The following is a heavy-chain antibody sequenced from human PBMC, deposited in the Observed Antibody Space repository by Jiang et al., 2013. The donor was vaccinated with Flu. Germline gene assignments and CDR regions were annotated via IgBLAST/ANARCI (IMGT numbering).Heavy chain of an antibody. V-gene: IGHV4-4*02. CDR3: ARDIRSSWAYYYYYYGMDV. CDR2: IYHSGST. J-gene: IGHJ6*02. Sequence: GPGLVKPSGTLSLTCAVSGGSISSSNWWSWVRQPPGKGLEWIGEIYHSGSTNYNPSLKSRVTISVDKSKNQFSLKLSSVTAADTAVYYCARDIRSSWAYYYYYYGMDVWGQGTTVTVSS. CDR1: GGSISSSNW. D-gene: IGHD6-13*01.